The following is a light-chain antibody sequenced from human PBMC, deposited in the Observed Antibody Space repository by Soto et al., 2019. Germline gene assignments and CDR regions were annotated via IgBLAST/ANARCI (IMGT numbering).Light chain of an antibody. CDR2: DAS. CDR1: QSVSSY. J-gene: IGKJ1*01. V-gene: IGKV3-11*01. Sequence: EIVLTQSPATLSLSPWEIASLSCGASQSVSSYLAWYRQKPGQAPRHLIYDASNRANGIPARFSGSRSATDFTLTISSLEPEDFAVYYCQQRGNWPPRTFGQGTKVEIK. CDR3: QQRGNWPPRT.